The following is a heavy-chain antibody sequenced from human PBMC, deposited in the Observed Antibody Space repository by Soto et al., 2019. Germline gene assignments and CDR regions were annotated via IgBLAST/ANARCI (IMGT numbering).Heavy chain of an antibody. CDR2: IYYSGST. J-gene: IGHJ3*02. CDR1: GGSISSYY. Sequence: SETLSLTCTVSGGSISSYYWSWIRQPPGKGLEWIGYIYYSGSTNYNPSLKSRVTISVDTSKNQFSLKLSSVTAADTAVYYCARVYCSGGSCYSADAFDIWGQGTMVT. D-gene: IGHD2-15*01. CDR3: ARVYCSGGSCYSADAFDI. V-gene: IGHV4-59*01.